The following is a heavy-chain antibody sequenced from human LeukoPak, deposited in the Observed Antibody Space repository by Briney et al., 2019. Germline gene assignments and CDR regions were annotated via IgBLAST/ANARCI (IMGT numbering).Heavy chain of an antibody. CDR1: GYTFTGYY. V-gene: IGHV1-2*02. Sequence: GASVKVSCKASGYTFTGYYMHWVRQAPGQGLEWMGWINPNSGGTNYAQKFQGRVTMTRDTSISTAYMELSRLRSDDTAVYYCARAGGVYDFWSGYHKEGYFDYWGQGTPVTVSS. CDR3: ARAGGVYDFWSGYHKEGYFDY. D-gene: IGHD3-3*01. CDR2: INPNSGGT. J-gene: IGHJ4*02.